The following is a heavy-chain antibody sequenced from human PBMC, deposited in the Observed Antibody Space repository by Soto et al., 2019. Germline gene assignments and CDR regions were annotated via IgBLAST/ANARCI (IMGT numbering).Heavy chain of an antibody. J-gene: IGHJ4*02. CDR2: LYSSGNT. CDR3: AGQNGNLGFY. V-gene: IGHV4-4*07. Sequence: QMQLQESGPGLVKPSETLSLTCKVSGVFMSAYHWNWIRQPAGKGLEWIGRLYSSGNTNYNRSLKSRASMSVDTSKRQISLRLTSVTAADTAVYYCAGQNGNLGFYWGPGTLVTVAS. CDR1: GVFMSAYH. D-gene: IGHD1-1*01.